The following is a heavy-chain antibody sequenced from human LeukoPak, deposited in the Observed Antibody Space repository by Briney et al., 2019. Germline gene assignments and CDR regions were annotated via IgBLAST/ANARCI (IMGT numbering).Heavy chain of an antibody. Sequence: ASVKVSCKASGGTFSSYAISWVRQAPGQGLEWMGGIIPIFGTANYAQKFQGRVTITTDESTSTAYMELSSLRSEDTAVYYCATSMGIDEKFDYWGQGTLVTVSS. CDR2: IIPIFGTA. CDR1: GGTFSSYA. J-gene: IGHJ4*02. D-gene: IGHD6-13*01. CDR3: ATSMGIDEKFDY. V-gene: IGHV1-69*05.